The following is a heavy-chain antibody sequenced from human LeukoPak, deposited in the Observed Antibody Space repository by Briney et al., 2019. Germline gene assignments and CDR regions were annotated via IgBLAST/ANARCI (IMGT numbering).Heavy chain of an antibody. D-gene: IGHD5-12*01. CDR3: ARQSGSSLTNFDY. Sequence: SETLSLTCTVSGGSISSSSYYWGWIRQPPGKGPEWIGSIYYSGSTYYNPSLKSRVTISVDTSKNQFSLKLSSVTAADTAVYYCARQSGSSLTNFDYWGQGTLVTVSS. CDR1: GGSISSSSYY. CDR2: IYYSGST. J-gene: IGHJ4*02. V-gene: IGHV4-39*01.